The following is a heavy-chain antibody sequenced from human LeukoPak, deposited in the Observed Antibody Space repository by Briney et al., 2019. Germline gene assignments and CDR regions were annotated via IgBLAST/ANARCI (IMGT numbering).Heavy chain of an antibody. Sequence: ASVKVSCEASGYTFTSYGISWVRQAPGQGLEWMGWISAYNGNTNYAQKLQGRVTMTTDTSTSTAYMELRSLRSDDTAVYYCARVYFNHAPGSAFGIWGQGTMVTVSS. D-gene: IGHD3-9*01. CDR1: GYTFTSYG. CDR2: ISAYNGNT. J-gene: IGHJ3*02. CDR3: ARVYFNHAPGSAFGI. V-gene: IGHV1-18*01.